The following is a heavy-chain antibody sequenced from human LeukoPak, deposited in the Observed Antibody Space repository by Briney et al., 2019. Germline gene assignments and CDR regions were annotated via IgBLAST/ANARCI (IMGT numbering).Heavy chain of an antibody. Sequence: SGPALVKPPQTLTLTCTFSGFSLTTSAVCVSWIRQPPGKALEWLARIDWDDNKYYSTSLKTRLTISKDTSKNQVVLTMTNMDPVDTATYYCARIRVAVTGTDYYYYGMDVWGQGTTVTVSS. CDR2: IDWDDNK. CDR1: GFSLTTSAVC. V-gene: IGHV2-70*11. J-gene: IGHJ6*02. CDR3: ARIRVAVTGTDYYYYGMDV. D-gene: IGHD6-19*01.